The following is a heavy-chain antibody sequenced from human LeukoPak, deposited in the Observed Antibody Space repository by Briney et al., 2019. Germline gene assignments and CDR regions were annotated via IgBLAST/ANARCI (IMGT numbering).Heavy chain of an antibody. Sequence: SQTLSLTCTVSGGSISSGSYYWSWIRQPAGKGLEWIGRIYTSGSTNYNPSLKSRVTISVDTSKNQFSLKLSSVTAADTAVYYCAKVGYCSSTSCYWKYNWFDPWGQGTLVTVSS. V-gene: IGHV4-61*02. J-gene: IGHJ5*02. CDR1: GGSISSGSYY. D-gene: IGHD2-2*01. CDR3: AKVGYCSSTSCYWKYNWFDP. CDR2: IYTSGST.